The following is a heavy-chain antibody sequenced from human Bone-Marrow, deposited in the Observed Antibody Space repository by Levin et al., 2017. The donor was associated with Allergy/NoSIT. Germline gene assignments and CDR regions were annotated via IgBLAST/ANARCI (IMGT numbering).Heavy chain of an antibody. J-gene: IGHJ4*02. V-gene: IGHV3-21*01. D-gene: IGHD3-22*01. Sequence: SCAASGFTFSSYSMNWVRQAPGKGLEWVSSISSSSSYIYYADSVKGRFTISRDNAKNSLYLQMNSLRAEDTAVYYCARARITMIVVVPLDYWGQGTLVTVSS. CDR1: GFTFSSYS. CDR2: ISSSSSYI. CDR3: ARARITMIVVVPLDY.